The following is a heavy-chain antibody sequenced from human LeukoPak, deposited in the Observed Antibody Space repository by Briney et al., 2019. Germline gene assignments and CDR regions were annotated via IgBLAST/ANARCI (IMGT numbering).Heavy chain of an antibody. CDR3: APGNDYGDY. J-gene: IGHJ4*02. Sequence: GGSLRLSCAASGFTFSSSAMSWVRQAPGKGLEWVSVISGSGGSTYYADSVKGRFTISRDNSKNTLYLQMNSLRAEDTAVYYCAPGNDYGDYWGQGTLVTVSS. V-gene: IGHV3-23*01. CDR2: ISGSGGST. CDR1: GFTFSSSA.